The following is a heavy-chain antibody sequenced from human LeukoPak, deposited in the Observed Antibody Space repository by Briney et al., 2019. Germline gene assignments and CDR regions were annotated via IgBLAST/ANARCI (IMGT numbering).Heavy chain of an antibody. D-gene: IGHD6-19*01. J-gene: IGHJ5*02. V-gene: IGHV3-53*01. Sequence: PGGSLRLSCAASGFTVSSNYMSWVRQAPGKGLEWVSVIYSGGSTYYADSVKGRFTMSRENAKNSLHLQMNSLGAGDTAVYYCARAVAGTHWLDPWGQGTLVTVSS. CDR3: ARAVAGTHWLDP. CDR1: GFTVSSNY. CDR2: IYSGGST.